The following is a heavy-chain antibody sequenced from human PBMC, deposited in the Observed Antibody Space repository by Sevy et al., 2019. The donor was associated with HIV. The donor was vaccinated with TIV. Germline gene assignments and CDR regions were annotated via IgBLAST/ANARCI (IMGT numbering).Heavy chain of an antibody. Sequence: GGSLRLSCAASGFTFSSYGMHWVRQAPGKGLEWVAVIWYDGSNKYYADSVKGRFTISRDNSKNTLYLQMNSLRAEDTAVYYCAKVGTRSGWYSYYYYYMDVWSKGTTVTVSS. J-gene: IGHJ6*03. D-gene: IGHD6-19*01. CDR2: IWYDGSNK. CDR3: AKVGTRSGWYSYYYYYMDV. V-gene: IGHV3-33*06. CDR1: GFTFSSYG.